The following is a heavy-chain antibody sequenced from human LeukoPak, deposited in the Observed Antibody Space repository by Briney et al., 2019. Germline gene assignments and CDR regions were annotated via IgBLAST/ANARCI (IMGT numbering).Heavy chain of an antibody. V-gene: IGHV1-18*01. CDR3: ARDLVKGHQLPVDY. J-gene: IGHJ4*02. CDR2: ISAYNGNT. D-gene: IGHD2-2*01. Sequence: AASVNVSCKASGYTFTSYGISWVRQAPGQGLEWMGWISAYNGNTNYAQKLQGRVTMTTDTSTSTAYMELRSLRSDDTAVYYCARDLVKGHQLPVDYWGQGTLVTVSS. CDR1: GYTFTSYG.